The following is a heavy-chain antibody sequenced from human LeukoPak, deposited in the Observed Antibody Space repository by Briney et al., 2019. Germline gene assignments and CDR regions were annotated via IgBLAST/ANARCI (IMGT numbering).Heavy chain of an antibody. CDR2: ISDSGGRT. CDR3: AKRGVVIRVILVGFHKEAYYFDS. Sequence: GGSLRLSCAVSGITLSNYGMSWVRQAPGKGLEWVAGISDSGGRTNYADSVKGRFTISRDNPENTLILQMSSLRPEDTAVYFCAKRGVVIRVILVGFHKEAYYFDSWGQGALVTVSS. V-gene: IGHV3-23*01. CDR1: GITLSNYG. J-gene: IGHJ4*02. D-gene: IGHD3-22*01.